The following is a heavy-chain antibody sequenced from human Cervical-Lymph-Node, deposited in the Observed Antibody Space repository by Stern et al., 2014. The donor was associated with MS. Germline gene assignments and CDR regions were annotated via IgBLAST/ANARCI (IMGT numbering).Heavy chain of an antibody. V-gene: IGHV1-18*01. D-gene: IGHD2-15*01. CDR3: ARGLLGSENAFDI. CDR1: GYTFTSYG. CDR2: SSAYNGNK. J-gene: IGHJ3*02. Sequence: QVQLVQSGAEVKKPGASVKVSCKASGYTFTSYGISVVRQAPGQGLEWMGCSSAYNGNKNSAQKLKGRVTMTKDTSTSTAYMELRSLRSDDTAVYYCARGLLGSENAFDICGQGTMVTVSS.